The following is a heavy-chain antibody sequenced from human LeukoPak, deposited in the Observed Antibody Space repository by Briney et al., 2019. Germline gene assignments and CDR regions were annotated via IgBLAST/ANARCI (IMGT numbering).Heavy chain of an antibody. CDR3: ARVLATYYYGSGSLDY. CDR2: IYYRGST. J-gene: IGHJ4*02. Sequence: SETLSLTCTVSGGSISSSSYYWGWIRQPPGKGLEWIGSIYYRGSTYYNPSLKSRVTISVDTSKNQFSLKLSSVTAADTAVYYCARVLATYYYGSGSLDYWGQGTLVTVSS. V-gene: IGHV4-39*07. D-gene: IGHD3-10*01. CDR1: GGSISSSSYY.